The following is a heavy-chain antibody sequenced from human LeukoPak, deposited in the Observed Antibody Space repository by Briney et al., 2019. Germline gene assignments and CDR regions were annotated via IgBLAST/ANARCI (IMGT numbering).Heavy chain of an antibody. CDR2: IYYSGST. V-gene: IGHV4-59*01. J-gene: IGHJ6*02. CDR1: GGSISSYY. D-gene: IGHD2-21*02. CDR3: ARVRRGTAQNCYYHGMDV. Sequence: SETLSLTCTVAGGSISSYYWSWIRQPPGKGLEWIGYIYYSGSTKYNPSLKSRVTISVDTSKNQFSLKLSSVTAADTAVYYCARVRRGTAQNCYYHGMDVWGQGTTVTVSS.